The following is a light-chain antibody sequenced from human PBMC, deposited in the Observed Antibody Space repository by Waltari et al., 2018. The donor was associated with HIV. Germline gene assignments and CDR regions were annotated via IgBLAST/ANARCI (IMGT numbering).Light chain of an antibody. V-gene: IGLV1-44*01. CDR3: AAWDDSLNVYV. CDR1: SSNIGSNT. Sequence: QSVLTQPPSASGTPGQRVTISCSGSSSNIGSNTVNWYQQLPGTAPKLLIYNNNQRPSWCPDRFSGSKAGTSASLAISGLQSEDEADYYCAAWDDSLNVYVFGTGTKVTVL. CDR2: NNN. J-gene: IGLJ1*01.